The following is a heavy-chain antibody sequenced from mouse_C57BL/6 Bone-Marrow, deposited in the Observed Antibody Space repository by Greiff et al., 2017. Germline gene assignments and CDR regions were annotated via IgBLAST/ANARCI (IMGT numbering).Heavy chain of an antibody. D-gene: IGHD1-1*01. CDR3: ARAVHYYGSSQYYVDD. CDR1: GYAFSSSW. J-gene: IGHJ2*01. V-gene: IGHV1-82*01. Sequence: QVQLQQSGPELVKPGASVKISCKASGYAFSSSWMNWVKQRPGKGLEWIGRIYPGDGDTNYNGKFKGKATLTADKSSSKAYMQLSSLTSEDSAVYFCARAVHYYGSSQYYVDDWGQGTTLTVSS. CDR2: IYPGDGDT.